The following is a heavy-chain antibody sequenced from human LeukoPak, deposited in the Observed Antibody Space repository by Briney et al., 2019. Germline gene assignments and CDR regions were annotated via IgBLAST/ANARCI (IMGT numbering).Heavy chain of an antibody. CDR3: ARAVAGFDY. V-gene: IGHV3-30-3*01. Sequence: SGRSLRLSCAASGFTFSSYAMHWVRQAPGKGLEWVAVISYDGSNKYYADSVKGRFTISRDNSKNTPYLQMNSLRAEDTAVYYCARAVAGFDYWGQGTLVTVSS. D-gene: IGHD6-19*01. CDR2: ISYDGSNK. J-gene: IGHJ4*02. CDR1: GFTFSSYA.